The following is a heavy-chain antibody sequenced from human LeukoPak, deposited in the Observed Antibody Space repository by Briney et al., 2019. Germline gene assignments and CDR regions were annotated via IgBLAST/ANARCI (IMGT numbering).Heavy chain of an antibody. CDR3: AKDGLYDFWSGYSNYFDY. Sequence: GGSLRLSCAASGFTFSSYGMHWVRQAPGKGLEWVAFIRYDGSNKYYADSVKGRFTISRDNSKNTLYLQMNSLRAEDTAVYYCAKDGLYDFWSGYSNYFDYWGQGTLVTVSS. V-gene: IGHV3-30*02. CDR2: IRYDGSNK. J-gene: IGHJ4*02. D-gene: IGHD3-3*01. CDR1: GFTFSSYG.